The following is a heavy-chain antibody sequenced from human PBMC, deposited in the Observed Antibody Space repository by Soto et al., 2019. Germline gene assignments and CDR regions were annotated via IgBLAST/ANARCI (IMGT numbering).Heavy chain of an antibody. V-gene: IGHV3-21*02. CDR2: ISSSSNYI. Sequence: EMQLVESGGGLVKPGGSLRLSCAASGFPFRTYSMNWVRQAPGKGLEWISSISSSSNYIYYADSVKGRFTTSRDNARNSLDLQMSSLRADDTAVYYCARRRDGPNRDAFDVWGQGTMVTVSS. CDR1: GFPFRTYS. CDR3: ARRRDGPNRDAFDV. J-gene: IGHJ3*01.